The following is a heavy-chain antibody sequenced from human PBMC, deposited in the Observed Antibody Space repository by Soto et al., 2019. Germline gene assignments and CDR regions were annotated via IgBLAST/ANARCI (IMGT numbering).Heavy chain of an antibody. CDR3: ARDPGGYENYYFDY. CDR2: ISSSSSTI. J-gene: IGHJ4*02. CDR1: GFTFSSYS. Sequence: PGGSLRLSCAASGFTFSSYSMNWVRQAPGKGLEWVSYISSSSSTIYYADSVKGRFTISRDNAKNSLYLQMNSLRAEDTAVYYCARDPGGYENYYFDYWGQETLVTVSS. D-gene: IGHD5-12*01. V-gene: IGHV3-48*01.